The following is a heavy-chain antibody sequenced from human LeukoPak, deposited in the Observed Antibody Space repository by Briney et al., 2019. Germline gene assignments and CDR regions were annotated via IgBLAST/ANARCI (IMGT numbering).Heavy chain of an antibody. J-gene: IGHJ4*02. CDR1: GFTFSSYG. CDR3: ATGAYCDH. V-gene: IGHV3-23*01. CDR2: ISDTGDST. Sequence: GGSLRLSCAASGFTFSSYGMHWVRQAPGKGLEWVSTISDTGDSTYYADSVKGRFTISRDNSENTLYLQMNGLRAEDTAIYFCATGAYCDHWGQGTLVTVSS.